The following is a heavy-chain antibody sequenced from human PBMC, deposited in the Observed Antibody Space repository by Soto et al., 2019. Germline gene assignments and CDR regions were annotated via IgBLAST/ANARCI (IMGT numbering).Heavy chain of an antibody. CDR1: GGTFISHA. J-gene: IGHJ5*02. CDR3: ARGNQGPGHYGPGSQGWYGP. V-gene: IGHV1-69*06. Sequence: QVQLVQSGAEVKKPGSSVRVSCKVSGGTFISHAINWLRQAPGQGLEWMGVIIPVTETPNNAEKFQGRVTITADKATTTVYMELSSLTFDDTAVYFCARGNQGPGHYGPGSQGWYGPWGQGTLVTVSS. D-gene: IGHD3-10*01. CDR2: IIPVTETP.